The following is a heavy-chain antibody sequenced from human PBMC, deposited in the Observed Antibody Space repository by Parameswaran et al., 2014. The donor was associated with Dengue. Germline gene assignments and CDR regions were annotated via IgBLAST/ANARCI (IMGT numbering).Heavy chain of an antibody. V-gene: IGHV5-10-1*01. CDR2: IDPSDSYT. Sequence: VRQMPGKGLEWMGRIDPSDSYTNYSPSFQGHVTISADKSISTAYLQWSSLKASDTAMYYCARGNERWLIWGFDPWGQGTLVTVSS. J-gene: IGHJ5*02. CDR3: ARGNERWLIWGFDP. D-gene: IGHD5-24*01.